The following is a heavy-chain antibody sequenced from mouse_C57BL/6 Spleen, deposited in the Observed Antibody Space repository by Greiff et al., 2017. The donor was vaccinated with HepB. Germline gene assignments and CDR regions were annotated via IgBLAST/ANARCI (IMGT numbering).Heavy chain of an antibody. CDR2: INPNNGGT. Sequence: EVQLQQSGPELVKPGASVKISCKASGYTFTDYYMNWVKQSHGKSLEWIGDINPNNGGTSYNQKFKGKATLTVDKSSSTAYMELRSLTSEDSAVYYCARVITTVVAPPIYWYFDVWGTGTTVTVSS. J-gene: IGHJ1*03. V-gene: IGHV1-26*01. CDR3: ARVITTVVAPPIYWYFDV. D-gene: IGHD1-1*01. CDR1: GYTFTDYY.